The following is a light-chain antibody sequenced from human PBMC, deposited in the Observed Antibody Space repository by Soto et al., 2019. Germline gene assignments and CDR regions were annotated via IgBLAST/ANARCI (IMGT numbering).Light chain of an antibody. Sequence: QPVLTQPPSASGTPGQRVTISCSGSSSNIGSNTVNWYQQLPGTAPKLLIYSNNQRPSGVPDRFSGSKSGTSASLAISGLQSKDEADYYCAAWDDSLNGLVVFGGGTKLTVL. CDR2: SNN. CDR3: AAWDDSLNGLVV. J-gene: IGLJ2*01. V-gene: IGLV1-44*01. CDR1: SSNIGSNT.